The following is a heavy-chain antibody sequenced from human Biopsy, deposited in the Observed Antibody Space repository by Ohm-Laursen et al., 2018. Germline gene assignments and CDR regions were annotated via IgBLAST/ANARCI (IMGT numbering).Heavy chain of an antibody. CDR2: ISGNSDII. D-gene: IGHD4-17*01. CDR1: GFTFSSYA. J-gene: IGHJ4*02. V-gene: IGHV3-23*01. CDR3: ALAAAQTVTHFDY. Sequence: LSLTCAASGFTFSSYAMTWFRQAPGKGLEWVSTISGNSDIIYDTDSVKGRFTTSRDNSKNTLYLQMNSLRADDTAVYYCALAAAQTVTHFDYWGQGTLVTVPS.